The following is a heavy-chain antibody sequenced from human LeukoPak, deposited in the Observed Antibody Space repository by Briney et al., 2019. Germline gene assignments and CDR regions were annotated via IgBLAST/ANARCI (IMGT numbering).Heavy chain of an antibody. J-gene: IGHJ4*02. CDR2: IYYSGST. Sequence: PSETLSLTCTVSGGSLSSYYWSWIRQPPGKGLEWIGYIYYSGSTNYNPSLKSRVTISVDTSKEQFSLKLSSVTAADTAVYYCARATPYYYYDSSGYHFDYWGQGTLVTVCS. CDR3: ARATPYYYYDSSGYHFDY. CDR1: GGSLSSYY. D-gene: IGHD3-22*01. V-gene: IGHV4-59*01.